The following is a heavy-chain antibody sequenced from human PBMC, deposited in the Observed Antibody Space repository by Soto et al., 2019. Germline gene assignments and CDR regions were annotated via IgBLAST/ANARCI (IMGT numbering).Heavy chain of an antibody. J-gene: IGHJ5*02. CDR3: AREMTAARGGS. Sequence: EAQVVESGGGLVQPGGSPRLSCAASGFTVTSSYMSWVRQAPGKGLEWVSSVYSGGTLYYADSVRGRFTLSRDNSKNTLFLQMNNVRAEDTAVYYCAREMTAARGGSWGQGALVIVSS. V-gene: IGHV3-66*01. CDR2: VYSGGTL. D-gene: IGHD3-16*01. CDR1: GFTVTSSY.